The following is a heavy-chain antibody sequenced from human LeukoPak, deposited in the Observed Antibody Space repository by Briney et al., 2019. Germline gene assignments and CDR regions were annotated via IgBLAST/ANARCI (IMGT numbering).Heavy chain of an antibody. CDR1: GFTFTNYG. CDR3: ARDLSLGRHDYGETFDY. Sequence: ASVKVSCGTSGFTFTNYGISWVRQAPGQGPEWMGWISGYNGNTNYVQKFQGRVTMTTDTSTSTAYMELRSLRSDDTAVYYCARDLSLGRHDYGETFDYWGQGTLVTVSS. J-gene: IGHJ4*02. V-gene: IGHV1-18*01. D-gene: IGHD4-17*01. CDR2: ISGYNGNT.